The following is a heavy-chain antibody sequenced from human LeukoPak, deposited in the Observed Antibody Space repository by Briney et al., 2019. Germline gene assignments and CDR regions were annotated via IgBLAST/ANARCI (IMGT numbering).Heavy chain of an antibody. CDR1: GFRFGDYW. D-gene: IGHD1-26*01. Sequence: GGSLRLSCAASGFRFGDYWMTWARHIPGEGLEWVANIKQDGAEKHYAESVEGRFIISRDNAKNSLYLEMDSLKVEDTAVYYCARVGAWDLQRVFEYWGQGTLVTVSS. V-gene: IGHV3-7*01. CDR2: IKQDGAEK. J-gene: IGHJ4*02. CDR3: ARVGAWDLQRVFEY.